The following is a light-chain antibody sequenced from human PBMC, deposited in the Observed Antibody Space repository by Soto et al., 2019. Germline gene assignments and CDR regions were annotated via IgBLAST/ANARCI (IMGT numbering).Light chain of an antibody. Sequence: QSVLTQPASVSGSPGQSITISCTGSIDDFGTYEYISWHQRHPGKAPKLILFGVYDRPSGISDRFSGSKSGNTASLTISGLQGEDEADYYCCSFAGSYYVFGTGTKVTVL. CDR2: GVY. CDR3: CSFAGSYYV. V-gene: IGLV2-14*01. CDR1: IDDFGTYEY. J-gene: IGLJ1*01.